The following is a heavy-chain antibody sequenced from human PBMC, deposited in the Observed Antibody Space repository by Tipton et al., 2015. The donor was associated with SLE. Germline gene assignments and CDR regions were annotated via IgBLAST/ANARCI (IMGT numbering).Heavy chain of an antibody. CDR1: GGSISSGSYY. D-gene: IGHD3-22*01. J-gene: IGHJ4*02. Sequence: TLSLTCTVSGGSISSGSYYWSLIRQPAGKGLEWIGRIYTSGSTNYNPSLKSRVTISVDTSKNQFSLKLSSVTAADTAVYYCARGGLVVGVSYFDYWGQGTLVTVSS. CDR3: ARGGLVVGVSYFDY. CDR2: IYTSGST. V-gene: IGHV4-61*02.